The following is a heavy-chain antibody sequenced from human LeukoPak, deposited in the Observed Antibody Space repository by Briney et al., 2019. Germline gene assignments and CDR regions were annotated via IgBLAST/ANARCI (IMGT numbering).Heavy chain of an antibody. J-gene: IGHJ5*02. Sequence: SETLSLTCAVSGYSISSGYYWGWIRQPPGKGLEWIGSIYHSGSTYYNPSLKSRVTISVDTSKNQFSLKLSSVTAADTAVYYGARQGGSSGWYGWFDPWGQGTLVTVSS. D-gene: IGHD6-19*01. CDR3: ARQGGSSGWYGWFDP. CDR2: IYHSGST. V-gene: IGHV4-38-2*01. CDR1: GYSISSGYY.